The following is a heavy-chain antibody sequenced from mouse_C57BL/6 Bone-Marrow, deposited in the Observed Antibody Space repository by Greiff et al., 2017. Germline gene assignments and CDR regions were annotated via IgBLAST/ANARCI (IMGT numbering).Heavy chain of an antibody. D-gene: IGHD1-1*01. V-gene: IGHV5-6*01. CDR1: GFTFSSYG. CDR2: ISSGGSYT. CDR3: ARQGGTTVVS. J-gene: IGHJ4*01. Sequence: EVKLMESGGDLVKPGGSLKLSCAASGFTFSSYGMSWVRQTPDKRLEWVATISSGGSYTYYPDSVKGRFNISRDNAKNTLYLQMSSLKSEDTAMYYCARQGGTTVVSWGQGTSVTVSS.